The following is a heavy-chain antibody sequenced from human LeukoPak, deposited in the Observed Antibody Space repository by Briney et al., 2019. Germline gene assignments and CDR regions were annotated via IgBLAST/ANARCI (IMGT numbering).Heavy chain of an antibody. D-gene: IGHD5-24*01. CDR1: GGSISSGGYY. CDR2: IYHSGST. V-gene: IGHV4-30-2*01. Sequence: SQTLSLTCTVSGGSISSGGYYWSWIRQPPGKGLEWIGYIYHSGSTYYNPSLKSRVTISVDRSKNQFSLKLSSVTAADTAVYYCARDPGGYNSEPFDIWGQGTMVTVSS. CDR3: ARDPGGYNSEPFDI. J-gene: IGHJ3*02.